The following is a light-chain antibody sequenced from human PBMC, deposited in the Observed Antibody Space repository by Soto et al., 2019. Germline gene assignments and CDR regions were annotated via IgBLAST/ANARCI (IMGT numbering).Light chain of an antibody. V-gene: IGKV3-20*01. CDR2: GAS. CDR3: QQYGTSPRT. CDR1: QSFSINY. J-gene: IGKJ1*01. Sequence: EIVLTQSPDTLSLSPGETATRSCRASQSFSINYLAWYQQKPCQAPRLLIYGASGRATGIPDRFSGSESGTDFTLTISRLEAEDSAVYYCQQYGTSPRTFGQGTKVDIK.